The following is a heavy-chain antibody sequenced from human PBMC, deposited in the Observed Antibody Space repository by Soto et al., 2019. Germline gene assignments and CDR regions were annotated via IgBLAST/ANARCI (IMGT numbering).Heavy chain of an antibody. Sequence: GGSLRLSCAASGFTFSSYAMHWVRQAPGKGLEWVAVISYDGSNKYYADSVKGRFTISRDNSKNTLYLQMNSLRAEDTAVYYCARAPIIHNEGWQQLIPGDAFDIWGQGTMVTVSS. V-gene: IGHV3-30-3*01. CDR3: ARAPIIHNEGWQQLIPGDAFDI. D-gene: IGHD6-13*01. J-gene: IGHJ3*02. CDR2: ISYDGSNK. CDR1: GFTFSSYA.